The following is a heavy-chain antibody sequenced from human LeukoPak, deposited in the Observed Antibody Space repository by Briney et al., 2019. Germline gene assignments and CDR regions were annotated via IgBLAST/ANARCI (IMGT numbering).Heavy chain of an antibody. Sequence: SETLSLTCAVYGGSFSGYYWSWIRQPPGKGLEWIGEINHSGSTNYNPSLKSRVTISVDTSKNQFSLKLSSVTAADTDVYYCARGERGYNYGKTFDYWGQGTLVTVSS. V-gene: IGHV4-34*01. CDR1: GGSFSGYY. CDR3: ARGERGYNYGKTFDY. D-gene: IGHD5-18*01. J-gene: IGHJ4*02. CDR2: INHSGST.